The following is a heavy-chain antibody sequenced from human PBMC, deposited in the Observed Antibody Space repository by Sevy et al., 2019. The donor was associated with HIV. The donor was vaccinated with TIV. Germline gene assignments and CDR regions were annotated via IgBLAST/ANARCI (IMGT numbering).Heavy chain of an antibody. D-gene: IGHD3-22*01. CDR1: GFTFSSYS. J-gene: IGHJ4*02. V-gene: IGHV3-21*01. CDR2: ISSSSSYI. CDR3: ARVKARGTYYYDSSEEMAYYFDY. Sequence: GGSLRLSCAASGFTFSSYSMNWVRQAPGKGLEWVSSISSSSSYIYYADSVKGRFTISRDNAKNSLYLQMNSLRAEDTDVYYCARVKARGTYYYDSSEEMAYYFDYWGQGTLVTVSS.